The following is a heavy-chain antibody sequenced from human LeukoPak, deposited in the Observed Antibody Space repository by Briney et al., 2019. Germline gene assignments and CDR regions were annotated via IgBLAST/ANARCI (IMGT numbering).Heavy chain of an antibody. CDR2: ISSSGSTI. D-gene: IGHD1-26*01. CDR1: GFTFSSYE. V-gene: IGHV3-48*03. Sequence: GGSLRLSCAASGFTFSSYEMNWVRQAPGKGLEWVSYISSSGSTIYYADSVKGRFTISRDNAKNSLYLQMNSLRAEDTAVYYCARDLSVGAKPDLGFDYWGQGTLVTVFS. J-gene: IGHJ4*02. CDR3: ARDLSVGAKPDLGFDY.